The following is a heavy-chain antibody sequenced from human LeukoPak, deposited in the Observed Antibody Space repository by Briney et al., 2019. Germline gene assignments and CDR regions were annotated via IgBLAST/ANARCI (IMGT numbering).Heavy chain of an antibody. CDR2: INTGNGNT. Sequence: ASVKVSCKASGYTFTSYAMHWVRQAPGQRLECMGWINTGNGNTKYSQKFQGRVTISRDTSASTAYMDLSSLRSEDTAVYYCARNTETAIPLPYYFDYWGQGTLVTVSS. CDR1: GYTFTSYA. J-gene: IGHJ4*02. CDR3: ARNTETAIPLPYYFDY. V-gene: IGHV1-3*04. D-gene: IGHD2-21*02.